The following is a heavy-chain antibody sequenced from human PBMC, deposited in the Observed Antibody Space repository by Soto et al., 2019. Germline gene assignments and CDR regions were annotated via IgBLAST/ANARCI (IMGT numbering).Heavy chain of an antibody. CDR3: ARGLSNGVIDV. CDR1: GGSISSFY. V-gene: IGHV4-4*07. CDR2: IYSGGRN. D-gene: IGHD2-8*01. J-gene: IGHJ6*02. Sequence: LSLTCTVSGGSISSFYLSWIRQPAGKGLEWIGRIYSGGRNNYNPSLKSRVSISVDTSKNHFSLNLNSMTTADTALYYCARGLSNGVIDVWGQGTTVTVSS.